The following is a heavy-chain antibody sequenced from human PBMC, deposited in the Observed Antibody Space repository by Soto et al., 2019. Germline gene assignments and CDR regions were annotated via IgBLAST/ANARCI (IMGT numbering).Heavy chain of an antibody. V-gene: IGHV3-48*02. D-gene: IGHD3-22*01. CDR1: GFIFSDYS. CDR3: ARDSSGRQYYGMDV. Sequence: GGSLRLSCTPSGFIFSDYSMNWVRQAPGKGLEWISYITTTSSTMYYADSVKGRFTISRDNAKNSLYLQMNSLRDEDTAVYYCARDSSGRQYYGMDVWGQGTMVTVSS. J-gene: IGHJ6*02. CDR2: ITTTSSTM.